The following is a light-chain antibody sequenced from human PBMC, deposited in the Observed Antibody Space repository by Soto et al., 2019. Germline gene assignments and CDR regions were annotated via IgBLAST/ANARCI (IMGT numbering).Light chain of an antibody. Sequence: QAVVTQPPSASGTPGQRVTISCSGSSSNIGSNYVYWYQQLPGTAPKLLIYRNNQRPSGVPDRFSGSKSGTSASMAISGLRSEDEADYYCAAWADSLSGWVVGGGTKLTVL. CDR2: RNN. V-gene: IGLV1-47*01. J-gene: IGLJ3*02. CDR1: SSNIGSNY. CDR3: AAWADSLSGWV.